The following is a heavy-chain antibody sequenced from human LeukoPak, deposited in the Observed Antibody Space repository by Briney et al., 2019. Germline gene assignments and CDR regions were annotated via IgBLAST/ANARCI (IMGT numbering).Heavy chain of an antibody. V-gene: IGHV3-7*05. Sequence: GGSLRLSCGASGFTFSSYWMSWVRQAPGKGLEWVANIKQDGSETYYVDSVKGRFTISRDNAKNLLYLQMNSLRAEDTAVYYCARKTAGFDYWGQGTLVTVSS. J-gene: IGHJ4*02. D-gene: IGHD5-18*01. CDR2: IKQDGSET. CDR1: GFTFSSYW. CDR3: ARKTAGFDY.